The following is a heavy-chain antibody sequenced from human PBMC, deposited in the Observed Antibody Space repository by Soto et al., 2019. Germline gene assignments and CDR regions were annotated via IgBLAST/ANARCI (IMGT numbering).Heavy chain of an antibody. J-gene: IGHJ4*02. CDR1: GGSISSGGHY. D-gene: IGHD6-13*01. Sequence: QVQLQESGPGLVKPSQTLSLTCTVSGGSISSGGHYWSWIRQHPGKGLEWIGYIYYSGSTYYNPSLXXXVXXSVDTSKNQFSLKLSSVTAADTAVYYCATLHYNSSWYGSDYWGQGTLVTVSS. CDR2: IYYSGST. CDR3: ATLHYNSSWYGSDY. V-gene: IGHV4-31*03.